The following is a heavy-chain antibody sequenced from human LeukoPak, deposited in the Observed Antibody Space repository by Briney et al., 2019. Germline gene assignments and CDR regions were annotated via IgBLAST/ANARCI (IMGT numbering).Heavy chain of an antibody. CDR1: GYTFTIDY. Sequence: AAVKVSCKAFGYTFTIDYMHCVRQAPGQGREWMGVIIPIVGSTTYAQTFQGTVTLSRDMSTSTDYLELSSLRSEDMAVYYCARDNSVRDEAWWFNAWGQGTLVTISS. V-gene: IGHV1-46*01. CDR2: IIPIVGST. D-gene: IGHD5-24*01. J-gene: IGHJ5*02. CDR3: ARDNSVRDEAWWFNA.